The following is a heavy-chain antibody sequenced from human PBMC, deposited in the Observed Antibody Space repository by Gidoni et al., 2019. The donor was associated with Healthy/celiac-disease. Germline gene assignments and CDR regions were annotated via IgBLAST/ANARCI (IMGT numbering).Heavy chain of an antibody. V-gene: IGHV3-9*01. J-gene: IGHJ4*02. CDR3: AKDIGRYIRGEGFDY. Sequence: EVQLVESGGGLVQPGRSLRLSWSASGFTFDDYAMHWVRQAPGKGLEWVSGISWNSGSIGYADSVKGRFTISRDNAKNSLYLQMNSQRAEDTALYYCAKDIGRYIRGEGFDYWGQGTLVTVSS. CDR1: GFTFDDYA. CDR2: ISWNSGSI. D-gene: IGHD3-10*02.